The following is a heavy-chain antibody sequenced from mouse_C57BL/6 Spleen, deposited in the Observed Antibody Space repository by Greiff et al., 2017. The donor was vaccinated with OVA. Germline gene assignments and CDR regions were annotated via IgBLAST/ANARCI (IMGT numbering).Heavy chain of an antibody. CDR1: GYTFTSYW. Sequence: VQLQQPGTELVKPGASVKLSCKASGYTFTSYWMHWVKQRPGQGLEWIGNINPSNGGPNYNEKFKSKATLTVDKSSSTAYMQLSSLTSEDSAVYYCARGDYYGSSSYYAMDYWGQGTSVTVSS. CDR3: ARGDYYGSSSYYAMDY. D-gene: IGHD1-1*01. CDR2: INPSNGGP. J-gene: IGHJ4*01. V-gene: IGHV1-53*01.